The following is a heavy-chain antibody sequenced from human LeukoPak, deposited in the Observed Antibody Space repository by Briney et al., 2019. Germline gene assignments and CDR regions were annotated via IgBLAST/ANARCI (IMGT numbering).Heavy chain of an antibody. Sequence: PGRSLRLSCAASGFTFSSYGMHWVRQAPGKGLEWVAVILNDGRQEKYADSVKGRFTISRDNSKNTLFLQMNSLRAEDTAVYYCARDDALGDNALDIWGQGTMVTVSS. CDR3: ARDDALGDNALDI. J-gene: IGHJ3*02. D-gene: IGHD3-16*01. CDR1: GFTFSSYG. CDR2: ILNDGRQE. V-gene: IGHV3-33*01.